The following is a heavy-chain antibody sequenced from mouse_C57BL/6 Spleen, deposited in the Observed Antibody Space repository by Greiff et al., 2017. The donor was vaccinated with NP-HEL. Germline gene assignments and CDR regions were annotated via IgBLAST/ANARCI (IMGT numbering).Heavy chain of an antibody. Sequence: QVQLQQPGAELVRPGSSVKLSCKASGYTFTSYWMHWVKQRPIQGLEWIGNIDPSDSETHYNQKFKDKATLTVDKSSSTAYMQLSSLTSEDSAVYYCARGEGSNYEAYWGQGTLVTVSA. V-gene: IGHV1-52*01. CDR2: IDPSDSET. CDR1: GYTFTSYW. D-gene: IGHD2-5*01. J-gene: IGHJ3*01. CDR3: ARGEGSNYEAY.